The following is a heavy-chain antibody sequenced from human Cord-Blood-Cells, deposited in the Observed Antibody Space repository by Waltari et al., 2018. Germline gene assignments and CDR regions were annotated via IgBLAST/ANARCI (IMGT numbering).Heavy chain of an antibody. CDR2: INPNSGGT. Sequence: QVQLVQSGAEVKKPGASVKVSCKASGYTFTGYYMHWVRKAPGQGLEWRGWINPNSGGTNYSQKFQGRVTLTRDTSISTAYMELSRLRSDDTAVYYCASPRPIPYQYSGYERGFDYWGQGTLVTVSS. V-gene: IGHV1-2*02. CDR3: ASPRPIPYQYSGYERGFDY. D-gene: IGHD5-12*01. J-gene: IGHJ4*02. CDR1: GYTFTGYY.